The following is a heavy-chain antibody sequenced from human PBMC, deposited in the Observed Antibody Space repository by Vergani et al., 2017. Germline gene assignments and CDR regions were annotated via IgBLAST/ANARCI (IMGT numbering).Heavy chain of an antibody. Sequence: QVQLVQSGAEVKKPGASVKVSCKASGYTFTGYYMHWVRQAPGQGLEWMGWINPILGIANYARKFQGRVTITADKSPSTAYMELGSLRSEDTAVYYCAEVRGCGVDYYYYYMDVWGKGTTVTVSS. CDR3: AEVRGCGVDYYYYYMDV. J-gene: IGHJ6*03. D-gene: IGHD3-10*01. V-gene: IGHV1-69*09. CDR1: GYTFTGYY. CDR2: INPILGIA.